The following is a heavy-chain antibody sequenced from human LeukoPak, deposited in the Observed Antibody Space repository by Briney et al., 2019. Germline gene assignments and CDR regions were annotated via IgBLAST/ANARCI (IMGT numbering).Heavy chain of an antibody. V-gene: IGHV4-34*01. Sequence: SETLSLTCAVYGGSFSGFYWSWIRHPPGQGLEWIGEINHSGSTNYNPSLKSRVTISVDTSKNQFSLKLSSVTAADTAVYYCARERGRTVTIDYWGQGTLVTVSS. CDR3: ARERGRTVTIDY. CDR1: GGSFSGFY. D-gene: IGHD4-17*01. J-gene: IGHJ4*02. CDR2: INHSGST.